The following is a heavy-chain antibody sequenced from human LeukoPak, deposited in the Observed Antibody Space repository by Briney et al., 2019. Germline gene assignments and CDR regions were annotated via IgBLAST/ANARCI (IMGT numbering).Heavy chain of an antibody. D-gene: IGHD3-3*01. V-gene: IGHV1-18*01. CDR3: ARDPVRFLEWLSYNWFDP. CDR1: GYTFTNYG. J-gene: IGHJ5*02. Sequence: ASVKVSCKASGYTFTNYGIGWVRQAPGQGLEWMGWINTYNEETDYAQKFQGRVTMTTDTSTSTAYMELRSLRSDDTAVYYCARDPVRFLEWLSYNWFDPWGQGTLVTVSS. CDR2: INTYNEET.